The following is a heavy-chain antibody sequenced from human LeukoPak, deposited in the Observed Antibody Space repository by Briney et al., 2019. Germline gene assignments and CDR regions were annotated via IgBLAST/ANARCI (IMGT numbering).Heavy chain of an antibody. CDR1: GFTFSSHG. J-gene: IGHJ4*02. Sequence: GGSLRLSCAASGFTFSSHGMRWVRQAPGKGLEWVSYISSSGSARYYADSVKGRFTISRDNAKNSLYLQMNSLRAEDTAVYYCARDSGGPLDYWGQGTLVTVSS. V-gene: IGHV3-48*03. CDR3: ARDSGGPLDY. CDR2: ISSSGSAR. D-gene: IGHD3-10*01.